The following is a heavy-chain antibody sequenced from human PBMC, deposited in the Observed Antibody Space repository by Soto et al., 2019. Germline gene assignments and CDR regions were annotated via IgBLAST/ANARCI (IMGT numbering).Heavy chain of an antibody. D-gene: IGHD5-12*01. V-gene: IGHV4-30-2*01. CDR1: GGSISSGGYS. J-gene: IGHJ4*02. Sequence: QLQLQESGSGLVKPSQTLSLTCAVSGGSISSGGYSWSWIRQPPGKGLEWIGYIYHSGSTYYNPSLKSRVTVSVDRSKNQFALKLSSVPAADTAVYYCAAGGGLPRYYWGQGTLVTVSS. CDR2: IYHSGST. CDR3: AAGGGLPRYY.